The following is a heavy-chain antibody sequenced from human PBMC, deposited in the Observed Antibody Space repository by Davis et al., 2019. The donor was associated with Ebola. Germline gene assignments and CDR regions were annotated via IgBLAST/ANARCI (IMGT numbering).Heavy chain of an antibody. CDR3: GKADCGGDCRVVDF. J-gene: IGHJ4*02. CDR1: GFTFDVYA. D-gene: IGHD2-21*02. V-gene: IGHV3-43*02. Sequence: GGSLRLSCAASGFTFDVYAMHWVRQTPGKGLECVSLISGDGGITYYADSVKGRFTISRDNSKNSLYLQMNSLRTEDTALYYCGKADCGGDCRVVDFWGQGTLVTVSS. CDR2: ISGDGGIT.